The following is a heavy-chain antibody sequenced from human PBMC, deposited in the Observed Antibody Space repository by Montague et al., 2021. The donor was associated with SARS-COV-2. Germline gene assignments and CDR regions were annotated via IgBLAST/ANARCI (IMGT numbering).Heavy chain of an antibody. CDR3: ARCRICNHLYGMDV. V-gene: IGHV4-59*12. Sequence: SETLSLTCSVSGGSFSPYYWTWIRQPPGKGLEWIGYVSHTGSTNSNPSLQSRVSMFVDSSKSQFSLELSSVTAADTAIYYCARCRICNHLYGMDVWGQGTTVIVSS. D-gene: IGHD2-15*01. CDR1: GGSFSPYY. J-gene: IGHJ6*02. CDR2: VSHTGST.